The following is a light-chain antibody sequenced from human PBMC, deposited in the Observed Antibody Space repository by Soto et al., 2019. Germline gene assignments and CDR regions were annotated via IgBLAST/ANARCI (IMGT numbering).Light chain of an antibody. CDR1: NSDVGGYNY. Sequence: QSALTQPASVSGSPGQSITISCTGTNSDVGGYNYVSWYQQHPGKAPKLIIYDVSNRPSGVSSRFSGSKSGSTAYLIISGLQAEDEADYYCRSFTGTSTPGVFGMGPKVTVL. CDR2: DVS. CDR3: RSFTGTSTPGV. J-gene: IGLJ1*01. V-gene: IGLV2-14*03.